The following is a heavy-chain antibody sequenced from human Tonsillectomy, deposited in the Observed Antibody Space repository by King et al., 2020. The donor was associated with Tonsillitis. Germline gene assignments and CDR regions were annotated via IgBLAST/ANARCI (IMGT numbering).Heavy chain of an antibody. CDR3: ARSKGYQLHDY. Sequence: QLVQSGGGLVKPGGSLRLSCAASGFTFSDYYMSWIRQAPGTGLEWVSYISSIGSNIYYADSVKGRFTISRDNAKNSLYLQMNSLRAEDTAVDYCARSKGYQLHDYWGQGTLVTVSS. CDR1: GFTFSDYY. V-gene: IGHV3-11*01. J-gene: IGHJ4*02. D-gene: IGHD2-2*01. CDR2: ISSIGSNI.